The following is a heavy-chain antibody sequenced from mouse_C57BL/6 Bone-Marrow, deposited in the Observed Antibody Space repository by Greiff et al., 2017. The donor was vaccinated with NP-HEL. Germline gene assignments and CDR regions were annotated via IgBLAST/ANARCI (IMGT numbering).Heavy chain of an antibody. J-gene: IGHJ1*03. D-gene: IGHD1-1*01. CDR2: IWWDDDK. V-gene: IGHV8-8*01. Sequence: QVTLKVSGPGILQPSQTLSLTCSFSGFSLSTFGMGVGWIRQPSGKGLEWLAHIWWDDDKYYNPALKSRLTLSKDTSKNQVFLKIANVDTADTATYYCARIACLSPNYYGSSYWYFDVWGTGTTVTVSS. CDR1: GFSLSTFGMG. CDR3: ARIACLSPNYYGSSYWYFDV.